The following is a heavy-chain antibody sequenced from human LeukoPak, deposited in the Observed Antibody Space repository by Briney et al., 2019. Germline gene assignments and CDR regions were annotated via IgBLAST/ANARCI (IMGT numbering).Heavy chain of an antibody. J-gene: IGHJ4*02. D-gene: IGHD4-23*01. CDR3: ARNDYGGNFFDY. V-gene: IGHV3-33*01. CDR1: GFTFSRYG. Sequence: PGGSLRLSCAASGFTFSRYGMHWVRQAPGKGLEWVAVIWYDGSNENYADSVKGRFTISRDNSQNTLYLQTNSLRAEDTAVYYCARNDYGGNFFDYWGQGTLVTVSS. CDR2: IWYDGSNE.